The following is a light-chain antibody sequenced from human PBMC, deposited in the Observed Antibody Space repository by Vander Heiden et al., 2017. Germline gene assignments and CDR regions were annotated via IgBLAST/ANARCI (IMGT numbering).Light chain of an antibody. CDR2: AAS. CDR1: QSISSY. CDR3: QQSYSTPPYT. Sequence: HFSHSPSSLSSSLSFSLTIPSRASQSISSYLNWYQQKPGKAPKLLIYAASSLQSGVPSRFSGSGSGTDFTLTISSLQPEDFATYYCQQSYSTPPYTFGQGTKLEIK. V-gene: IGKV1-39*01. J-gene: IGKJ2*01.